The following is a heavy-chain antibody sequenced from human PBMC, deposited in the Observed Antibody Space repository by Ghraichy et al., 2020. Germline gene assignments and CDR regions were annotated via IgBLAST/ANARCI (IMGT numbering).Heavy chain of an antibody. J-gene: IGHJ4*02. CDR2: ISSGSTI. CDR3: ARAAGYCSGRRCQFFDY. Sequence: GGSLRLSCAASGFTFSSYEMNWVRQAPGKGLEWVSYISSGSTIYYADSVKGRFTISRDNAKNSLCLQMNSLRAEDTAVYYCARAAGYCSGRRCQFFDYWGQGTLVTVSS. CDR1: GFTFSSYE. D-gene: IGHD2-15*01. V-gene: IGHV3-48*03.